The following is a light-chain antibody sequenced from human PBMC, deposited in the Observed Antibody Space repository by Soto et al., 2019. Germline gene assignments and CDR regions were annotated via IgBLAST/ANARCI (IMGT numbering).Light chain of an antibody. Sequence: DIQLTQSPSFLSASVGDIVTITFRASQGISSYLAWYQQKPGKAPKLLIYAASTLQSGVPSRFSGSGSGTEFTLTISRLQPEDFATYYCQQLNSYPITFGQGTRLEIK. CDR1: QGISSY. CDR3: QQLNSYPIT. J-gene: IGKJ5*01. V-gene: IGKV1-9*01. CDR2: AAS.